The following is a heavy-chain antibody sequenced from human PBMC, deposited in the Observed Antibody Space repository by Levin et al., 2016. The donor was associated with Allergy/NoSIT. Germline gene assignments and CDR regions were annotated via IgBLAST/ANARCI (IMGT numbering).Heavy chain of an antibody. CDR2: IYPGDSDT. V-gene: IGHV5-51*01. Sequence: VRQMPGKGLEWMGIIYPGDSDTRYSPSFQGQVTISADKSIGTAYLQWSSLKASDTAVYYCARHWGHHWYFDLWGRGTLVTVSS. CDR3: ARHWGHHWYFDL. J-gene: IGHJ2*01. D-gene: IGHD7-27*01.